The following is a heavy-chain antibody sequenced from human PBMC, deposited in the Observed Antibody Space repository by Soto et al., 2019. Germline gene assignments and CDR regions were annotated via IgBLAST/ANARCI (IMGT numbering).Heavy chain of an antibody. V-gene: IGHV4-61*01. Sequence: PSETLSLTCTVSGVSVTSGSYYWSWIRQPPGKGLEWIGYIYYSGSTIYNPSLKSRLTISVDTSKNQFSLRLTSATAADTAVYYCARLDKRRFFDYWGQRPPVTLSS. J-gene: IGHJ4*02. CDR1: GVSVTSGSYY. CDR3: ARLDKRRFFDY. CDR2: IYYSGST.